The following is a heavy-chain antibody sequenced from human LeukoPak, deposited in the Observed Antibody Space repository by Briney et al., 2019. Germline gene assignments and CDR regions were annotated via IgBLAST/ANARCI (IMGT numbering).Heavy chain of an antibody. CDR3: AREARELGGLAWFDP. J-gene: IGHJ5*02. CDR2: IYYSGST. Sequence: SQTLSLTCTVSGGSISSGDYYWSWIRQPPGKGLEWIGYIYYSGSTYYNPSLKSRVTISVDTSKNQFSLKLTSVTAADTPVYYCAREARELGGLAWFDPWGQGTLVTVSS. V-gene: IGHV4-30-4*01. D-gene: IGHD1-26*01. CDR1: GGSISSGDYY.